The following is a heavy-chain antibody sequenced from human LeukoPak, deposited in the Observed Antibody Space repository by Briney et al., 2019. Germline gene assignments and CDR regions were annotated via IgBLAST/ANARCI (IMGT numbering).Heavy chain of an antibody. D-gene: IGHD1-1*01. CDR3: ARDESDWNPTNDAFDI. V-gene: IGHV3-20*04. CDR1: GFTFSSYS. CDR2: INWNGGRT. J-gene: IGHJ3*02. Sequence: GGSLRLSCAASGFTFSSYSMNWVRQGPGKGLEWVSRINWNGGRTGYADSVKGRFTISRDNAKNSLYLQMNSLRVEDTAVYYCARDESDWNPTNDAFDIWGQGTLVTVSS.